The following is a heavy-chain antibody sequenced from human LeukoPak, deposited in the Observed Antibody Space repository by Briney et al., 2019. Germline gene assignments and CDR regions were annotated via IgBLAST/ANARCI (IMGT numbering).Heavy chain of an antibody. D-gene: IGHD1-26*01. J-gene: IGHJ4*02. V-gene: IGHV3-7*03. CDR3: ASDSPRVGATGSNDH. CDR1: GFIFSSYW. CDR2: IKQDGNER. Sequence: GGSLRFSCAASGFIFSSYWMSWVRQAPGKGLEWVANIKQDGNERHYVDSVKGRFTISRDNSKNSLYLQMNSLRPEDTAVYYCASDSPRVGATGSNDHWGQGTQVTVSS.